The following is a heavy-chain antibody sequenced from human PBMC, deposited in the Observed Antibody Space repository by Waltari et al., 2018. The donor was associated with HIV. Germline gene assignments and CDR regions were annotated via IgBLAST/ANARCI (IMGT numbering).Heavy chain of an antibody. V-gene: IGHV3-7*01. D-gene: IGHD1-26*01. J-gene: IGHJ6*02. CDR1: KFWFSRHW. CDR3: ARGDQWGIFCDSYYGLDV. Sequence: EALLVESGGGVVKPGGSLRLSCEASKFWFSRHWMVWVRQASGKEVSVVDNIKQEAPKKKAAESVKGRFSISMDNGKYSVFLEMNRLRVQDTAVYFCARGDQWGIFCDSYYGLDVWGRGTTVIVSS. CDR2: IKQEAPKK.